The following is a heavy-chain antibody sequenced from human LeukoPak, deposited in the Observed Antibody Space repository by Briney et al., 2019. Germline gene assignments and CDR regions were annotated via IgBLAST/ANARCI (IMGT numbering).Heavy chain of an antibody. Sequence: SETLSLTCAVYGGSFSGCYWSWIRQPPGKGLEWIGEINHSGSTNYNPSLKSRVTISVDASKNQFSLKLSSVTAADTAVYYCARGHGDYYFDYWGQGTLVTVSS. D-gene: IGHD4-17*01. J-gene: IGHJ4*02. CDR1: GGSFSGCY. CDR3: ARGHGDYYFDY. CDR2: INHSGST. V-gene: IGHV4-34*01.